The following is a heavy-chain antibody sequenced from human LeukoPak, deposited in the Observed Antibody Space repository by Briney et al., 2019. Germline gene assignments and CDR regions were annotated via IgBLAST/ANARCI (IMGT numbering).Heavy chain of an antibody. V-gene: IGHV4-39*07. CDR1: GGSISSSSYY. Sequence: SETLSLTCTVSGGSISSSSYYWGWIRQPPGKGLEWIGSIYYSGSTYYNPSLKSRVTISVDTSENQFSLKLSSVTAADTAVYYCARLSPGGSWYRGDYYYYYMDVWGKGTTVTVSS. CDR3: ARLSPGGSWYRGDYYYYYMDV. D-gene: IGHD6-13*01. CDR2: IYYSGST. J-gene: IGHJ6*03.